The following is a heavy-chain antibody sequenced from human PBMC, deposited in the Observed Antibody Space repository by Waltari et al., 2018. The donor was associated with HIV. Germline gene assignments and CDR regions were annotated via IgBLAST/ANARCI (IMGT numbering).Heavy chain of an antibody. D-gene: IGHD2-2*01. CDR3: ARDGGVVVPSDY. J-gene: IGHJ4*02. CDR2: INPSGGST. Sequence: QVQLVQSGAEVKKPEASVKVSCKASGYTFTRYYMHWVRQAPGQGLEWMGIINPSGGSTSYAKKFKGRVTLTRDTYTSTVYMELSSLRFEDTAMYYCARDGGVVVPSDYWGQGTLVTVSS. CDR1: GYTFTRYY. V-gene: IGHV1-46*01.